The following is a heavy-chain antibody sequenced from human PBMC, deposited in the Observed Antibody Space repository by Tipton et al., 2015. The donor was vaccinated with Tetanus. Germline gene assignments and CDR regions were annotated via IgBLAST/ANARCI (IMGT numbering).Heavy chain of an antibody. CDR3: AKVVRYFDWLSFGFDY. V-gene: IGHV3-9*01. CDR1: GFTFDDYA. D-gene: IGHD3-9*01. Sequence: SLRLSCAASGFTFDDYAMHWVRQAPGKGLEWVSGISWNSGSIGYADSVKGRFTISRDNAKNSLYLQMNSLRAEDTALYYCAKVVRYFDWLSFGFDYWGQGTLVTVSS. J-gene: IGHJ4*02. CDR2: ISWNSGSI.